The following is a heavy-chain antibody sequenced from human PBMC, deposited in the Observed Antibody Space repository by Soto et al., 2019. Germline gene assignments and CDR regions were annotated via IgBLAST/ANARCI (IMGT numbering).Heavy chain of an antibody. Sequence: ASVKVSCKASGYSFTGYYMHWVRQAPGQGLEWMGWINPNSGGTNYAQKFQGWVTMTRDTSISTAYMELSRLRSDDTAVYYCARGSFDWLSHPTLKFDYWSQGTLVTVSS. CDR2: INPNSGGT. J-gene: IGHJ4*02. D-gene: IGHD3-9*01. CDR3: ARGSFDWLSHPTLKFDY. CDR1: GYSFTGYY. V-gene: IGHV1-2*04.